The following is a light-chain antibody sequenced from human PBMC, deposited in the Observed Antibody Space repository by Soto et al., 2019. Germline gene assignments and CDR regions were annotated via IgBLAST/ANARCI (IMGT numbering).Light chain of an antibody. CDR2: DAS. CDR3: QQRSNWPPIT. V-gene: IGKV3-11*01. J-gene: IGKJ5*01. CDR1: QSVSSY. Sequence: EIFLTQSPATLSLSLWEIATLSCRASQSVSSYLAWYQQKPGQAPRLLIYDASNRATGIPARFSGSGSGTDFTLTISSLEPEDFAVYYCQQRSNWPPITFGQGTRLEI.